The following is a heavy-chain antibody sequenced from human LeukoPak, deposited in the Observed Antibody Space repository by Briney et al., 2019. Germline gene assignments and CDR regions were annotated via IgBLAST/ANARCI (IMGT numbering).Heavy chain of an antibody. V-gene: IGHV3-7*04. CDR2: IKQDGTEK. Sequence: PGGSLRLSCVASGFTFTTYWMAWVRQAPGKGLEWVANIKQDGTEKYYVDSVEGRFTISRDNAKNSLFLQMSTLRGEDTAVYCCARGGWGRYFDYWGQGILVSVSS. D-gene: IGHD3-16*01. J-gene: IGHJ4*02. CDR3: ARGGWGRYFDY. CDR1: GFTFTTYW.